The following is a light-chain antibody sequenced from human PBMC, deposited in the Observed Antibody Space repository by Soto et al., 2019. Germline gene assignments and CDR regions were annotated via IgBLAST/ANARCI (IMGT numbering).Light chain of an antibody. CDR3: SSYTSSSTLV. J-gene: IGLJ2*01. CDR2: EVS. V-gene: IGLV2-14*01. CDR1: SNDFGGYNY. Sequence: QSALTQPASVSGSPGQSITISCTGTSNDFGGYNYVSWYQQHPGKAPKLMIYEVSNRPSGVSNRFSGSKSGNTASLTISGLQAEDEADYYCSSYTSSSTLVFGGGTKLTVL.